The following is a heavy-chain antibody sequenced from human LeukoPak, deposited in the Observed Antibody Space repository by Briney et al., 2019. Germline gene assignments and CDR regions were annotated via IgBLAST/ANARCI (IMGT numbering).Heavy chain of an antibody. Sequence: SETLSLTCTVSGGSISSYYWSWIRQPAGKGLEWIGRIYTSGSTNYNPSLKSRVTMSVDTSKNQFSLKLSSVTAADTAVYYCARDRYYDFWSGYFPAGGTNYYYYYMDVWGKGTTVTVSS. D-gene: IGHD3-3*01. CDR1: GGSISSYY. CDR2: IYTSGST. J-gene: IGHJ6*03. CDR3: ARDRYYDFWSGYFPAGGTNYYYYYMDV. V-gene: IGHV4-4*07.